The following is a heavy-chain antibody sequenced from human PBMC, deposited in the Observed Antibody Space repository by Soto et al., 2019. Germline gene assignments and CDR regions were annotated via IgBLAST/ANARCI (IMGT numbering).Heavy chain of an antibody. CDR3: GRDLYQSVFYYGMDV. Sequence: QVQVMQSGAEVKKPGASVKVSCKASGYTFTSYGISWVRQAPGQGLEWTGWISTYNGNTNYAQKLQGRVTMTTDTPPSTAYMELRSLRSDDTAVYYCGRDLYQSVFYYGMDVWGQGTTVTVSS. CDR2: ISTYNGNT. V-gene: IGHV1-18*01. J-gene: IGHJ6*02. CDR1: GYTFTSYG. D-gene: IGHD2-2*01.